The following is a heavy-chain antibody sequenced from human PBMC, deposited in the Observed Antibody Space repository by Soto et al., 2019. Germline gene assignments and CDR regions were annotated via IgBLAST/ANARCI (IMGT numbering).Heavy chain of an antibody. J-gene: IGHJ6*03. D-gene: IGHD3-3*01. CDR2: MNPNSGDT. CDR1: GYTFTSYD. CDR3: ARTNYDFWSDSSKVYYHNYMDV. Sequence: QVQLVQSGAEVKKPGASVKVSCKASGYTFTSYDINWVRQAPGQGLEWMGWMNPNSGDTGYAQQFQGRVTMTRNTSISTAHMELSSLRSEDTAVYYCARTNYDFWSDSSKVYYHNYMDVWGKGTTVTVSS. V-gene: IGHV1-8*01.